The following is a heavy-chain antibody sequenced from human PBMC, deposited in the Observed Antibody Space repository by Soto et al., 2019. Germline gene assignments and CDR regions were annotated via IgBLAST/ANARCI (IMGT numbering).Heavy chain of an antibody. V-gene: IGHV4-59*08. CDR3: ARHGFGPLHGLVDV. J-gene: IGHJ6*02. Sequence: QVQLQESGPGLVKPSETLSLTCTVSGGSITNYYCSWFRQPPGKGLEWIGYINYDGYSAYNLSLKRRVTLSMATSKTQFSLMLESVTATDPAVYYCARHGFGPLHGLVDVWGQGTTVIVSS. CDR1: GGSITNYY. D-gene: IGHD3-10*01. CDR2: INYDGYS.